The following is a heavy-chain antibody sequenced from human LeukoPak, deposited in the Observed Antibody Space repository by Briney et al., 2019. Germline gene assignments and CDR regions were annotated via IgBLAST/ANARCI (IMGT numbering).Heavy chain of an antibody. D-gene: IGHD3-3*01. Sequence: GASVKVSCKASGGTFISYAISWVRQAPGQGLEWMGGIIPIFGTANYAQKFQGRVTITTDESTSTAYMELSSLRSEDTAVYYCARNVWDDFWSGYDYWGQGTLVTVSS. CDR2: IIPIFGTA. J-gene: IGHJ4*02. CDR1: GGTFISYA. CDR3: ARNVWDDFWSGYDY. V-gene: IGHV1-69*05.